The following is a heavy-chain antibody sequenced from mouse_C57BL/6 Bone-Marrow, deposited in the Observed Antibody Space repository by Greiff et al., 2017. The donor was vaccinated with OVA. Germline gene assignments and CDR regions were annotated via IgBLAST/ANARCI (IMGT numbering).Heavy chain of an antibody. V-gene: IGHV1-59*01. CDR3: ARPRNPYYFDY. D-gene: IGHD2-1*01. J-gene: IGHJ2*01. Sequence: VKLMESGAELVRPGTSVKLSCKASGYTFTSYWMHWVKQRPGQGLEWIGVIDPSDSYTNYNQKFKGKATLTVDTSSSTAYMQLSSLTSEDSAVYYCARPRNPYYFDYWGQGTTLTVSS. CDR1: GYTFTSYW. CDR2: IDPSDSYT.